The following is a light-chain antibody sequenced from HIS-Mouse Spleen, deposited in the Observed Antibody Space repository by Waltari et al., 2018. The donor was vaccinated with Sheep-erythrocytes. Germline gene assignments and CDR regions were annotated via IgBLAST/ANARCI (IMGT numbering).Light chain of an antibody. CDR1: SSDVGGYNY. V-gene: IGLV2-11*01. CDR3: CSYAGSSTPWV. CDR2: DVS. Sequence: QSAPTQPRSVSGSPGQSVTISCTGTSSDVGGYNYVSWYQQHPGKAPKLMIYDVSKRPSGVPDHCSGSTSGNTASLTISGLQAEDEADYYCCSYAGSSTPWVFGGGTKLTVL. J-gene: IGLJ3*02.